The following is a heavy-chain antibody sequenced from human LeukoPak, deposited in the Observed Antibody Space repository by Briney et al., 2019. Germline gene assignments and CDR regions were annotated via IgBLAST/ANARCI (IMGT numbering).Heavy chain of an antibody. CDR3: AREAFYYYYGMDV. V-gene: IGHV4-4*02. Sequence: PSETLSLTCAVSGGSISSSNWWSWVRQPPGKGLEWIGEIYHSGSTNYNPSLKSRVTISVDKSKNQFSLKLSSVTAADTAVYYCAREAFYYYYGMDVWDQGTTVTVSS. CDR2: IYHSGST. CDR1: GGSISSSNW. J-gene: IGHJ6*02.